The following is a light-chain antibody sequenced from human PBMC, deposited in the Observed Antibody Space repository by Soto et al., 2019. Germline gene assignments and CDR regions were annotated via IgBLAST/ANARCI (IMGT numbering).Light chain of an antibody. J-gene: IGLJ2*01. Sequence: QSALTQPASVSGSPGQSITISCTGTSSDVGGYNLVSWYQQYPGKAPKLLISEDNRRPSGVSNRFSGSKSGNTASLTISGLQADDEADYYCCAYAGNNIVVFGGGTKLTV. V-gene: IGLV2-23*01. CDR3: CAYAGNNIVV. CDR1: SSDVGGYNL. CDR2: EDN.